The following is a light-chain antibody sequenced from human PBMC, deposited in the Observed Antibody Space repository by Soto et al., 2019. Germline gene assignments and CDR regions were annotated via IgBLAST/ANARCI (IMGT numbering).Light chain of an antibody. CDR2: DAS. CDR1: QSVKNNY. CDR3: QQYGITPLT. J-gene: IGKJ4*01. Sequence: EIVLKQSPDTLSLSPGERATLSCRASQSVKNNYLAWYQHKPGQAHRFIIYDASSRATGIPDRISGSGSGTSFSLTISRLKPEDFAVYYCQQYGITPLTFGGGTKV. V-gene: IGKV3-20*01.